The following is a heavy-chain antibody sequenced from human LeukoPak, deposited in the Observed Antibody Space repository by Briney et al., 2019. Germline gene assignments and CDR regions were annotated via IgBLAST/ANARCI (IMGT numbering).Heavy chain of an antibody. D-gene: IGHD3-10*01. J-gene: IGHJ5*02. V-gene: IGHV3-23*01. CDR2: ISGNGVTT. Sequence: GGSLRLSCAASGFTFSSYAMSWVRQAPGKGLEWVSAISGNGVTTDYADSVKGRFIISRDNSKNTLYLQMNSLRAEDTAVYSCAKGGMKFDAWGQGTLVTVSS. CDR1: GFTFSSYA. CDR3: AKGGMKFDA.